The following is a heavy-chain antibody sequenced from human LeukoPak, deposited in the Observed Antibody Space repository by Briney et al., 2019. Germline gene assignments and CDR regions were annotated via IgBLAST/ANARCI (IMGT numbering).Heavy chain of an antibody. CDR2: IIPILGIA. Sequence: ASVKVSCKASGGTFSSYAISWVRQAPGQGLEWMGRIIPILGIANYAQKFQGRVTITAVKSTSTAYMELSSLRSEDTAVYYCAGGAVTTRKYYFDYWGQGTLVTVSS. V-gene: IGHV1-69*04. D-gene: IGHD4-17*01. CDR1: GGTFSSYA. J-gene: IGHJ4*02. CDR3: AGGAVTTRKYYFDY.